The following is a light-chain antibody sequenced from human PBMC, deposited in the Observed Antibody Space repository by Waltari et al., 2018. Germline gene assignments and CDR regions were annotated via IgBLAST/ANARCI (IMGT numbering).Light chain of an antibody. V-gene: IGLV3-21*02. CDR3: QVWDSSSDHWV. Sequence: SYVLTQPPSVSLAPGQTARITCGGNNIGSKSVHWYQRKTGQAFVVVVYDDSDRPSGIPERFSGSNSGNTATLTISGVEAGDEADYYCQVWDSSSDHWVFGGGTKLTVL. J-gene: IGLJ3*02. CDR1: NIGSKS. CDR2: DDS.